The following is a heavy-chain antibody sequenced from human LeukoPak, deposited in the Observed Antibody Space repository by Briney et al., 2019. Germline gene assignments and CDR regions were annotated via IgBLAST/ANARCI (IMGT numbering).Heavy chain of an antibody. V-gene: IGHV3-23*01. CDR1: GFTFSTYA. D-gene: IGHD2-2*01. CDR2: ISGSDGST. J-gene: IGHJ6*03. Sequence: PGGSLRLSCAASGFTFSTYAMSWVRQAPGKGLEWVSGISGSDGSTYYADSVKGRFTISRDNSKNTLYLQMNSLRAEDTAVYYCARYCSSSSTCYDKYYFYMDVWGKGTTVTVSS. CDR3: ARYCSSSSTCYDKYYFYMDV.